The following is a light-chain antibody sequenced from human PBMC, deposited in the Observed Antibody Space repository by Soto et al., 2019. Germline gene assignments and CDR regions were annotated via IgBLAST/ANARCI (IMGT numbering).Light chain of an antibody. J-gene: IGKJ4*01. CDR2: LGS. Sequence: DIVMTQSPLSLPVTPGEPASISCRSNQSLLHSNGYNYLDWYLQKPGHSPQLLIYLGSNRAFGVPGRFSGSGSGTDFALKISRVEAEDVGVYYCMQALQSPLTFGRGTTVEIK. CDR1: QSLLHSNGYNY. V-gene: IGKV2-28*01. CDR3: MQALQSPLT.